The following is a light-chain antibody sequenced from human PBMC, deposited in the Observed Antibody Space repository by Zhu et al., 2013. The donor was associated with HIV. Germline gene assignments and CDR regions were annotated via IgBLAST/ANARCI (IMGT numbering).Light chain of an antibody. CDR3: QQYNSGGT. CDR2: DAS. J-gene: IGKJ1*01. Sequence: DIQMTQSPSTLSASVGDRVTITCRASQTIDTWVAWYQQRPGKAPKLLIFDASSFESGVPSRFSGSGSGTTFTLTISRLQPDDFGTYYCQQYNSGGTFGQGTKVEIK. CDR1: QTIDTW. V-gene: IGKV1-5*01.